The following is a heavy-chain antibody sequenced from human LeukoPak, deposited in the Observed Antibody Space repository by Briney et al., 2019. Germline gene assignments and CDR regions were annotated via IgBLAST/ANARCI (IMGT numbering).Heavy chain of an antibody. CDR1: GVTFSNYA. D-gene: IGHD3-16*01. Sequence: SVKVFCKASGVTFSNYAISWVRQAPGQGLEWMGGIIPIFGTANYAQKFRGRVTITADKSTRTAYMELSSLRSEDTAVYYCAGDNDSRDPPHFDYWGQGTLVTVSS. CDR3: AGDNDSRDPPHFDY. J-gene: IGHJ4*02. V-gene: IGHV1-69*06. CDR2: IIPIFGTA.